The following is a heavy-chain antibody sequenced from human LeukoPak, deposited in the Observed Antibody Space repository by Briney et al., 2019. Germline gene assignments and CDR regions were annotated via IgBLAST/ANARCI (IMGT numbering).Heavy chain of an antibody. CDR2: IYYSGST. V-gene: IGHV4-59*12. J-gene: IGHJ4*02. CDR1: GGSIRSYY. D-gene: IGHD6-13*01. Sequence: SETLSLTCTVSGGSIRSYYWSWIRQPPGKGLEWIGYIYYSGSTKYNPSLKSRVTISVDTSKNQFSLKLSSVTAADTAVYYCVRDVISAAAYWGQGTLVTVSS. CDR3: VRDVISAAAY.